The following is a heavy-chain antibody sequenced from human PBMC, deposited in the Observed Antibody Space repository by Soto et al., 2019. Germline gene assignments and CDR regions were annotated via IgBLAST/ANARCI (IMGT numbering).Heavy chain of an antibody. CDR2: IYYSGST. D-gene: IGHD2-2*01. Sequence: TLSLTCTVSGGSISSGGYYWSWILQHPGKGLEWIGYIYYSGSTYYNPSLKSRVTISVDTSKNQFSLKLSSVTAADTAVYYCAREKRDCSSTSCYGDFDYWGQGTLVTVSS. CDR3: AREKRDCSSTSCYGDFDY. CDR1: GGSISSGGYY. J-gene: IGHJ4*02. V-gene: IGHV4-31*03.